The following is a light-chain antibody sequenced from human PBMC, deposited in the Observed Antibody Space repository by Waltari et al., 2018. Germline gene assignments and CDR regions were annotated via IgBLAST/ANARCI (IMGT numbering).Light chain of an antibody. V-gene: IGLV1-44*01. CDR2: SNN. Sequence: QSVLAQPPSASGTPGQRITISCSGSNSTNGNNTVNWYQQFPGTAPRLLIYSNNQRPSGVPDRFSASKSGSSAALAIYGLHSEDEADYYCSTWDDRLTGVVFGGGTKVTVL. CDR3: STWDDRLTGVV. J-gene: IGLJ2*01. CDR1: NSTNGNNT.